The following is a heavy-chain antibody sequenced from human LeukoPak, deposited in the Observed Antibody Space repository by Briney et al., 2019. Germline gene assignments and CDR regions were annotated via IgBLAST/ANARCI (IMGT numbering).Heavy chain of an antibody. Sequence: GGSLRLSCAASGFTFSIYGMSWVRQAPGRGLEWVSAMSGSGGSTYYADSVKGRFTISRDNSKNTLYLQMNSLRAEDTAVYYCAKFPYYYDSSGYYLGFDYWGQGTLVTVSS. V-gene: IGHV3-23*01. D-gene: IGHD3-22*01. CDR2: MSGSGGST. CDR3: AKFPYYYDSSGYYLGFDY. J-gene: IGHJ4*02. CDR1: GFTFSIYG.